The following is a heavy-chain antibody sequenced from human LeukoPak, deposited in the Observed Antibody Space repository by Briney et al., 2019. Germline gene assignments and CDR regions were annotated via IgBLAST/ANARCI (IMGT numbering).Heavy chain of an antibody. V-gene: IGHV1-18*01. CDR1: GYTFTSYG. J-gene: IGHJ4*02. D-gene: IGHD6-19*01. CDR2: ISAYNGNT. CDR3: ARDPRHVLSSGWDY. Sequence: GASVKVSCKASGYTFTSYGISWVRQAPGQGLEWMGWISAYNGNTNYAQKLQGRVTMTTDTSTSTAYMELRSLRSDDTAVYYCARDPRHVLSSGWDYWGQGTLVTVSS.